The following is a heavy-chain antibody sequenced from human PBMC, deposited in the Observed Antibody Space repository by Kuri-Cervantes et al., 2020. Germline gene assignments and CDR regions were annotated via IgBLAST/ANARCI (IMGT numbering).Heavy chain of an antibody. J-gene: IGHJ5*02. CDR2: ISVYNGNT. Sequence: ASVKVSCKTSGYTFTSYGISWVRQAPGQGLEWMGWISVYNGNTNYAQKFQGRVTITRDTSASTAYMELSSLRYEDTAVYYCARSGSGWRNWFDPWGQGTLVTVSS. V-gene: IGHV1-18*01. CDR3: ARSGSGWRNWFDP. D-gene: IGHD6-19*01. CDR1: GYTFTSYG.